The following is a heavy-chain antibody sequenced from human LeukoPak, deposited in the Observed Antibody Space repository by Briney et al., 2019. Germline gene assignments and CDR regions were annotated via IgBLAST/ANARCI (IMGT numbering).Heavy chain of an antibody. D-gene: IGHD4-17*01. CDR2: IYTSGST. J-gene: IGHJ6*03. CDR3: ARERLRAQLSGAYYYMDV. Sequence: SETLSLTCTVSGGSISSYYWSWIWQPAGKGLEWIGRIYTSGSTNYNPSLKSRVTMSVDTSKNQFSLKLSSVTAADTAVYYCARERLRAQLSGAYYYMDVWGKGTTVTISS. CDR1: GGSISSYY. V-gene: IGHV4-4*07.